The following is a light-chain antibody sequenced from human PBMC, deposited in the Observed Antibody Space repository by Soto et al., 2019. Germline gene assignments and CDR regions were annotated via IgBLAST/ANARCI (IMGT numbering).Light chain of an antibody. V-gene: IGKV3-20*01. J-gene: IGKJ4*01. CDR1: QSVSSN. Sequence: EIVMTQSPATLSVSPGERATLSCRASQSVSSNLAWYQQKPGQAPRLVIYGASSRASAVPDRFSGSGSGADFTLTISRLEPEDFAVYYCQQYGSSPLTFGGGTKVDIK. CDR3: QQYGSSPLT. CDR2: GAS.